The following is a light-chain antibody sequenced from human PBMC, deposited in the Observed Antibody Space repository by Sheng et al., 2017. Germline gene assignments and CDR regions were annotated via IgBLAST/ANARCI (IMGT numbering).Light chain of an antibody. CDR2: DSS. CDR3: QQRRNWPRXS. CDR1: QSVDSS. J-gene: IGKJ5*01. Sequence: EIVLTQSPATLSLSPGERATLSCRASQSVDSSLAWYQQKPGQAPRLLIYDSSSRATGVPERFSGSGSETDYTLTISSLEPEDFAVYYCQQRRNWPRXSFGQGTRLEIK. V-gene: IGKV3-11*01.